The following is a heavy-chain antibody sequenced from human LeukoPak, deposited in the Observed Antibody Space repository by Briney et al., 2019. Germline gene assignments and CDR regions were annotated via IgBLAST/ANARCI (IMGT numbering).Heavy chain of an antibody. CDR1: GVSISNYY. D-gene: IGHD6-19*01. CDR2: IYNSGRT. J-gene: IGHJ4*02. CDR3: ARAVAGTYAF. V-gene: IGHV4-59*01. Sequence: PSETLSLTCTVSGVSISNYYWTWIRQPPGKGLEWIGYIYNSGRTNYNPSLKSRVTISANTSKNQFSLNLSSVNAADTAVYYCARAVAGTYAFWGQGTLVTVSS.